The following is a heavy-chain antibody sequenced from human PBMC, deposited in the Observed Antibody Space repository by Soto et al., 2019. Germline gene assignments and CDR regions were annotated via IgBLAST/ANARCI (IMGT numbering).Heavy chain of an antibody. J-gene: IGHJ3*01. V-gene: IGHV1-18*01. CDR2: ISTYNANT. CDR3: ARDLDSSGWFRHFAFDV. Sequence: ASVKVSFKASGYTFTNYGISWVRQAPGQGLEWMGWISTYNANTNYAQKLQGRVTMTTDTSTSTAYMELRSLRSDDTAVYYCARDLDSSGWFRHFAFDVWGQGTMVTVSS. D-gene: IGHD6-19*01. CDR1: GYTFTNYG.